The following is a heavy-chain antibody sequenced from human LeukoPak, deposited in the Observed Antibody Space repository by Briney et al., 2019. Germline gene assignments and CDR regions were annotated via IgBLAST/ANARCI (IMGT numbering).Heavy chain of an antibody. CDR2: IYTSGST. CDR1: GGSISSYY. J-gene: IGHJ4*02. D-gene: IGHD3-3*01. V-gene: IGHV4-4*09. CDR3: AAGGPYDLRFSY. Sequence: PSETLSLTCTVSGGSISSYYWSWIRQPPGKGLEWIGYIYTSGSTNYNPSLKSRVTISVDTSKNQFSLKLGSVTAADTAVYYCAAGGPYDLRFSYWGQGTLVTVSS.